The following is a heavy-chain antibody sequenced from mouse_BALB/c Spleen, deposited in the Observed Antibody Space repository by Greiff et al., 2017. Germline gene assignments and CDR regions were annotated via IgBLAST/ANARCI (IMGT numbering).Heavy chain of an antibody. CDR3: ARYNYGSSDDY. CDR1: GYTFTSYW. D-gene: IGHD1-1*01. CDR2: IDPSGSYT. V-gene: IGHV1-69*02. J-gene: IGHJ2*01. Sequence: QVQLQQPGAELVKPGASVKLSCKASGYTFTSYWMHWVKQRPGQGLEWIGEIDPSGSYTNYTQKFKGKATLTVDKSSSTAYMQLSSLTSEDAAVYYCARYNYGSSDDYWGQGTTLTVSS.